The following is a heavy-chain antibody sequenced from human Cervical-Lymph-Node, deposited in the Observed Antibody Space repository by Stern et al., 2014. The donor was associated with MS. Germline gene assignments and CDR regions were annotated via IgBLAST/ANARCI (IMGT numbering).Heavy chain of an antibody. V-gene: IGHV2-5*02. J-gene: IGHJ4*02. Sequence: QITLKESGPTLVKPTQTLTLTCTFSGFSLNASGVGVGWIRQPPGKALEWLALIFWDDDKRYSPSLKSRLTITKDISKNQVVLTMTNMDPVDTATYYCAHRPRGFYYDSSGHFDFWGQGTLVTVSS. D-gene: IGHD3-22*01. CDR3: AHRPRGFYYDSSGHFDF. CDR2: IFWDDDK. CDR1: GFSLNASGVG.